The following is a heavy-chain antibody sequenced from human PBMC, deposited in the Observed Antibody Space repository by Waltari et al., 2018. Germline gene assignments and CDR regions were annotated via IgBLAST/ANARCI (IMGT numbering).Heavy chain of an antibody. V-gene: IGHV3-7*01. CDR3: TTLARGESGDY. CDR2: INPDGSQK. Sequence: EVQLVESGGGLVQPGGSLRLSCAASGFTFNTYWMKWIRQAPGKGREWEANINPDGSQKFYVDSVKGRFTVSRDNAQNSLYLQMNNLRAEDTVVYYCTTLARGESGDYWGQGTLVTVSS. J-gene: IGHJ4*02. CDR1: GFTFNTYW. D-gene: IGHD3-10*01.